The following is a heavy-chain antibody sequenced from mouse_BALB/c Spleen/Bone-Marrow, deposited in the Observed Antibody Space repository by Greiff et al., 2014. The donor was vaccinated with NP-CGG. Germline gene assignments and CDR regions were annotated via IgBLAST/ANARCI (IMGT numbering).Heavy chain of an antibody. V-gene: IGHV1S56*01. CDR1: GYTFTSYY. J-gene: IGHJ4*01. Sequence: QVHVKQSGPELVKPGASVRISCKASGYTFTSYYIHWVKQRPGQGLEWIGWIYPGNVNTKYNEKFKGKATLTADKSSSTAYMQLSSLTSEDSAVYFCARDTMDYWGQGTSVTVPS. CDR3: ARDTMDY. CDR2: IYPGNVNT.